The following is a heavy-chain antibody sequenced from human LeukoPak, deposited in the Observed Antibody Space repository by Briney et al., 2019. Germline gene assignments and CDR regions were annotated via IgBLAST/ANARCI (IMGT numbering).Heavy chain of an antibody. CDR3: AKDQIEWEHEFDY. J-gene: IGHJ4*02. V-gene: IGHV3-30*02. CDR2: IRYDGSNK. CDR1: GFTFSSYG. D-gene: IGHD1-26*01. Sequence: PGGSLRLSCAASGFTFSSYGMHWVRQAPGKGLEWVAFIRYDGSNKYYADSVKGRFTISRDNSKNTLYLQMNSLRAEDTAVYYCAKDQIEWEHEFDYWGQGTLVTVSS.